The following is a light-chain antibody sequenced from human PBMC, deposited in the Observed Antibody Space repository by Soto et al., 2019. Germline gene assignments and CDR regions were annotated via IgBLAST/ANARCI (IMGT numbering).Light chain of an antibody. CDR3: QQYDGYSPQT. Sequence: DIQMTQSPSTLFASVGDRVTITCRASQSVRNWLAWYQQKPGRAPQLLIYDSSTLEPGVPSRFRGSGSGTEFTLTINGLQPDDFATYYCQQYDGYSPQTFGQGTKVEI. J-gene: IGKJ1*01. CDR1: QSVRNW. V-gene: IGKV1-5*01. CDR2: DSS.